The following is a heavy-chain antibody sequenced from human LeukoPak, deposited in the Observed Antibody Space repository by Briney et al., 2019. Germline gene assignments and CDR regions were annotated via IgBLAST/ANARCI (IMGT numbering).Heavy chain of an antibody. V-gene: IGHV3-33*01. J-gene: IGHJ4*02. Sequence: PGRSLRLSCAASGFTFSSYGMHWVRRAPGKGLEWVAVIWYDGSNKYYADSVKGRFTISRDNSKNTLYLQMNSLRAEDTAVYYCARGAADFWSGYYGYFDYWGQGTLVTVSS. CDR3: ARGAADFWSGYYGYFDY. CDR1: GFTFSSYG. D-gene: IGHD3-3*01. CDR2: IWYDGSNK.